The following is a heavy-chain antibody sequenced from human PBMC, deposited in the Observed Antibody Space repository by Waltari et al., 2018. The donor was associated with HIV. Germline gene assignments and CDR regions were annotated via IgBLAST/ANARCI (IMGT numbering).Heavy chain of an antibody. CDR1: GGSISSGGYY. CDR3: ARHGARRVDY. V-gene: IGHV4-31*03. J-gene: IGHJ4*02. CDR2: ITYSGST. Sequence: QVQLQESGPGLVKPSQTLSLTCTVSGGSISSGGYYWSWIRQHPGKGLEWIGYITYSGSTCDNPAIKSRVTIAVDTSKNQFSRKLSSVTAADTAVYYCARHGARRVDYWGQGTLVTVSS. D-gene: IGHD1-26*01.